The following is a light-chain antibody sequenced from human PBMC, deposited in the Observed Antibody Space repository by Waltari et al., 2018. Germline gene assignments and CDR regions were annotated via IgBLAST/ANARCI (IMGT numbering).Light chain of an antibody. CDR1: QSVDTN. CDR3: QQYNNRPPLT. Sequence: EVVMTQSPDTLSVSPGESAPLSCRASQSVDTNVAWYHHKPGQAPRVLIYGASTRTAGVPARFSGSGSGTEFTLTISSLQSEDFGIYYCQQYNNRPPLTFGGGTKVDMK. V-gene: IGKV3-15*01. CDR2: GAS. J-gene: IGKJ4*01.